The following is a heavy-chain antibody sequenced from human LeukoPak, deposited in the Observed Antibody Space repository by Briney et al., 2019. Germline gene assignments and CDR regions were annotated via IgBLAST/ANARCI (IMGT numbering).Heavy chain of an antibody. D-gene: IGHD6-19*01. CDR2: IGRSSSYI. CDR3: ARDSSGWPPAHDY. Sequence: GGSLRLSCAASGFIFSDYTVSWVRQAPGKGLEWVASIGRSSSYIYYADSVKGRCTISRDNAKDSLYLQMNSLIAEDTAVYYCARDSSGWPPAHDYWGQGTLVTVSS. CDR1: GFIFSDYT. J-gene: IGHJ4*02. V-gene: IGHV3-21*01.